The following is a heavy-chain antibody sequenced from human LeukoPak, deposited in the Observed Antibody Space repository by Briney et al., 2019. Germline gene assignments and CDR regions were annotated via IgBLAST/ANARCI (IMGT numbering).Heavy chain of an antibody. CDR3: ATDGDIVVVPAAGSPYYYYYGMDV. D-gene: IGHD2-2*01. CDR1: GYTFTSYA. V-gene: IGHV7-4-1*02. J-gene: IGHJ6*02. Sequence: ASVKVSCKASGYTFTSYAMNWVRQAPGQGLEWMGWINTNTGNPTYAQGFTGRFVFSLDTSVSTAYLQISSLKAEDTAVYYCATDGDIVVVPAAGSPYYYYYGMDVWGQGTTVTVSS. CDR2: INTNTGNP.